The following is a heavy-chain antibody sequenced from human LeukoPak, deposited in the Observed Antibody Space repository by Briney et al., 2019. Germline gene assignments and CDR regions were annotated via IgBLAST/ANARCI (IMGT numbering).Heavy chain of an antibody. CDR2: INPNSGDT. Sequence: ASVKVSCKASGYTFTGYYLHWLRQAPGQGPEWMGWINPNSGDTNYAQKFQGRVTMTRDTSISTAYMELRSLRSDDTAVYYCARDEWLVPDPTGWFDPWGQGTLVTVSS. V-gene: IGHV1-2*02. D-gene: IGHD6-19*01. CDR3: ARDEWLVPDPTGWFDP. J-gene: IGHJ5*02. CDR1: GYTFTGYY.